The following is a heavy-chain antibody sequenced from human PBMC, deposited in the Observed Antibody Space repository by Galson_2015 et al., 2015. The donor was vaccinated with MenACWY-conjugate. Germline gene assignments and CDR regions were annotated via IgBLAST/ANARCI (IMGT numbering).Heavy chain of an antibody. D-gene: IGHD3-10*01. CDR2: INWNGGST. V-gene: IGHV3-20*01. Sequence: SLRLSCAASGFTFDDYGMSWVRQAPGKGLEWVSGINWNGGSTGYADSVKGRFTISRDNAKNSLYLQMNSLRAEDTALYHCARDRGFGELSYFDYWGQGTLVTVSS. J-gene: IGHJ4*02. CDR1: GFTFDDYG. CDR3: ARDRGFGELSYFDY.